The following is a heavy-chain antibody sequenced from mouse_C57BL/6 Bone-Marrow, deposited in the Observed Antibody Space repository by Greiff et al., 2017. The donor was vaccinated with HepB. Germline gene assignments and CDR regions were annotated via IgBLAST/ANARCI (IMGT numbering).Heavy chain of an antibody. CDR2: IYPGSGNT. CDR3: ARNDYDWFAY. V-gene: IGHV1-76*01. D-gene: IGHD2-4*01. Sequence: QVQLQQSGAELVRPGASVKLSCKASGYTFTDYYINWVKQRPGQGLEWIARIYPGSGNTYYNEKFKGKATLTAEKSSSTAYMQISSLTSEDSAVYFCARNDYDWFAYWGQGTLVTVSA. CDR1: GYTFTDYY. J-gene: IGHJ3*01.